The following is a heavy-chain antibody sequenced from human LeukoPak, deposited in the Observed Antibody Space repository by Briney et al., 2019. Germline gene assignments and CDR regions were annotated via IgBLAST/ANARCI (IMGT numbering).Heavy chain of an antibody. D-gene: IGHD2-15*01. Sequence: GGSLRLACAASGFIFSTYGMHWVRQAPGKGLEWVAVISYDGSNKYYVDSVKGRFTISRDNSKNTLYLQMNSLRAEDTAVYYCAKDMCSGGSCYAVDYWGQGTLVTVSS. V-gene: IGHV3-30*18. CDR3: AKDMCSGGSCYAVDY. CDR1: GFIFSTYG. CDR2: ISYDGSNK. J-gene: IGHJ4*02.